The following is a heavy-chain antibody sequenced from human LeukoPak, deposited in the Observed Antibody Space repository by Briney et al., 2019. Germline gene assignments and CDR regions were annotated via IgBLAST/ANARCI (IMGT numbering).Heavy chain of an antibody. D-gene: IGHD1-26*01. V-gene: IGHV4-4*07. CDR3: ARESQDMWELYYFDY. J-gene: IGHJ4*02. CDR2: IYTSGST. CDR1: GGSISSYY. Sequence: PSEPLSLTCTVSGGSISSYYWSWLRQPAGKGLEWVGRIYTSGSTNYNPSLKSRVTMSVDSSKNQFSLKLSSVTAADTAVYYCARESQDMWELYYFDYWGQGTLVTVSS.